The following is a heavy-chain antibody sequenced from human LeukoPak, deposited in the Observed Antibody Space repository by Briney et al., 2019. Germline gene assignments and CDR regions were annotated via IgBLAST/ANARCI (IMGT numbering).Heavy chain of an antibody. D-gene: IGHD4-17*01. V-gene: IGHV3-21*01. CDR2: ISSSSSYI. CDR1: GFTFSSYS. J-gene: IGHJ6*02. CDR3: ARDPGYGDYYGMDV. Sequence: GGSLRLSYAASGFTFSSYSMNWVRQAPGKGLEWVSSISSSSSYIYYADSVKGRFTISRDNAKNSLYLQMNSLRAEDTAVYYCARDPGYGDYYGMDVWGQGTTVTVSS.